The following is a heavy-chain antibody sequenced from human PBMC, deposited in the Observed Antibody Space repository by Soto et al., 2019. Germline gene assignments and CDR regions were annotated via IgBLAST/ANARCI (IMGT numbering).Heavy chain of an antibody. Sequence: TGGSLRLSCAASGFTFSKYGMHWVRQAPGKGLEWVALIWNDGIRKVYVGSVKGRFTISRDNSKNTLDLQMNNLRDQDTAVYYCARDDANDANALDYGGPGTLVTVSS. CDR2: IWNDGIRK. CDR3: ARDDANDANALDY. V-gene: IGHV3-33*01. J-gene: IGHJ4*02. D-gene: IGHD2-2*01. CDR1: GFTFSKYG.